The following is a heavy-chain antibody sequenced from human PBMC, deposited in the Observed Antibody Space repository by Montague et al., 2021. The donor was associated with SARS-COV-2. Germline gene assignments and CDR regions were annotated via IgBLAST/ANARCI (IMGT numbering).Heavy chain of an antibody. Sequence: SLRLSCAASGFIFSSYAMHWVRQAPGKGLEWVAVISYDGSNKFYADSVKGRFTISRDNSKNTLYLQMSSLGAEDTAVYYCARAGWRCSGGSCYSQGGFDYWGQGTLVTVSS. CDR1: GFIFSSYA. V-gene: IGHV3-30-3*01. CDR3: ARAGWRCSGGSCYSQGGFDY. D-gene: IGHD2-15*01. J-gene: IGHJ4*02. CDR2: ISYDGSNK.